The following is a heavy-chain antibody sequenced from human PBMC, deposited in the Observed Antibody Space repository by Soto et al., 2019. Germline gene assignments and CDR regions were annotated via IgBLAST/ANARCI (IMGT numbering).Heavy chain of an antibody. J-gene: IGHJ6*02. CDR3: ARSQGSSTSLEIYYYYYYGMDV. CDR2: IIPISGTA. CDR1: GGTFSSYA. V-gene: IGHV1-69*01. D-gene: IGHD2-2*01. Sequence: QVQLVQSGAEVKKPGSSVKVSCKASGGTFSSYAISWVRQAPGQGLEWKGGIIPISGTANYAQKFQGRVTITADESTSTAYMVLSSLRSEDTALYYCARSQGSSTSLEIYYYYYYGMDVWGQGTTVTVSS.